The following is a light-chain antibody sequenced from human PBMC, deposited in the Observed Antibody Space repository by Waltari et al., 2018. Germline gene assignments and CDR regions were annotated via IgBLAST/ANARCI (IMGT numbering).Light chain of an antibody. Sequence: DIVMTHSPDSLAVSLGERATINCKSSTSVSYNSNNENYLAWYQHKPVQPPKLLISWASTRESGVPDRFSGSGSGTDFTLTISSLQPEDVAVYYCQHYSGTSSAFGQGTRLEIK. V-gene: IGKV4-1*01. CDR2: WAS. CDR3: QHYSGTSSA. J-gene: IGKJ5*01. CDR1: TSVSYNSNNENY.